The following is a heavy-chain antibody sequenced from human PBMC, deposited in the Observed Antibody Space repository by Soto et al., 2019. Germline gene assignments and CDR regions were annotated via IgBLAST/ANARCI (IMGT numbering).Heavy chain of an antibody. D-gene: IGHD3-16*01. CDR3: AASSRGGIWFDP. V-gene: IGHV4-31*03. CDR1: GGSITTNGHY. Sequence: SETLSLTCSVSGGSITTNGHYWTWIRQHPGQGLEWIAYIYYTGNSYLNPSLKSRLSISVDTSKNQFSLELRSVTAADTAVYYCAASSRGGIWFDPWGLGILVTVSS. CDR2: IYYTGNS. J-gene: IGHJ5*02.